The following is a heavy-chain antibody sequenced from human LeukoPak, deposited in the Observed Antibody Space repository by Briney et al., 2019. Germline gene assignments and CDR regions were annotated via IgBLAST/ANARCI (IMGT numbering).Heavy chain of an antibody. CDR2: IYYSGST. D-gene: IGHD3-22*01. Sequence: SETLSLTCTVSGGSISSYYWSWLRQPPGKGLAWIGYIYYSGSTNYNPSLKSRVTISVDTSKNQFSLKLSSVTAADTAVYYCAREKNYDSSGQGPYYYYYGMDVWGQGTTVTVSS. J-gene: IGHJ6*02. CDR3: AREKNYDSSGQGPYYYYYGMDV. CDR1: GGSISSYY. V-gene: IGHV4-59*01.